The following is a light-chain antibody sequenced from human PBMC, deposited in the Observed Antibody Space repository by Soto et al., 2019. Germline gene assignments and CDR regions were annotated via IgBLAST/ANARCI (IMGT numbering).Light chain of an antibody. CDR3: CSFAGDPYV. CDR2: DVN. J-gene: IGLJ1*01. CDR1: SCDVGGYNY. Sequence: QSVLTQPRSLSGSPGRSVAISCTGTSCDVGGYNYVSWYQQHPGKAPKLMIYDVNKRPSGVPDRFSGSKSGNTASLTISGLQAEDEADYYCCSFAGDPYVFGTGTKVTVL. V-gene: IGLV2-11*01.